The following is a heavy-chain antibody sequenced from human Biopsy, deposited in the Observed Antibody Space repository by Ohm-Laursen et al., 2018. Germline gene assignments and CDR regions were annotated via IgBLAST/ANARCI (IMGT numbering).Heavy chain of an antibody. CDR2: VYDSGKS. J-gene: IGHJ5*02. Sequence: SDTLSLTCNVSGGSLSLSYWSWIRQPPGKGLEWIGSVYDSGKSYYNPSLKSRVTISVDVSKNQFSLKLSSVTATDTAVYYCARDRFDLLTPNWLDPWGQGTLVTVSS. CDR3: ARDRFDLLTPNWLDP. V-gene: IGHV4-38-2*02. D-gene: IGHD3-9*01. CDR1: GGSLSLSY.